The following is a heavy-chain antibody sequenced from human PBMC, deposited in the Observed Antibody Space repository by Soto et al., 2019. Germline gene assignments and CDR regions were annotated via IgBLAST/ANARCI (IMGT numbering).Heavy chain of an antibody. D-gene: IGHD6-19*01. CDR3: AKAPQWLSTKGFGDY. J-gene: IGHJ4*02. Sequence: QVQLVESGGGVVQPGRSLRLSCAASGFTFSSYAMHWVRQAPGKGLEWVAVISYDGSNKYYADSVKGRFTISRDNSKNTLYLQMNSLRAEDTAVYYCAKAPQWLSTKGFGDYWGQGTLVTVSS. V-gene: IGHV3-30-3*01. CDR1: GFTFSSYA. CDR2: ISYDGSNK.